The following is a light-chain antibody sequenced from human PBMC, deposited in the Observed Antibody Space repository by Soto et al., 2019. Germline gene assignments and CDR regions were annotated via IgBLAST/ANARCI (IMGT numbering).Light chain of an antibody. CDR1: RSDVGAYNY. V-gene: IGLV2-14*01. Sequence: QSVLTQPASVSGSPGQSIAISCTGTRSDVGAYNYVSSYQQHPGKAPKLMISAVTNRPAGVSDRFSGSKSGNTASLTISGLQAEDEADYYCSSFTSRFTFVFGTGTKVTVL. CDR3: SSFTSRFTFV. J-gene: IGLJ1*01. CDR2: AVT.